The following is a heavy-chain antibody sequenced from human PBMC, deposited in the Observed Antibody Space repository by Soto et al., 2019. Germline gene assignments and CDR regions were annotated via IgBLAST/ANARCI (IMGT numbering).Heavy chain of an antibody. Sequence: GESQKISCQGSGYSFTSYWLSWVRQMPGKGLEWMGRIDPSDFDSDYSPSFQGRVTISIDRSISTAYLQWSSLKASDTAMYYCARSFGASDYFDSWGQGTLVTVSS. CDR2: IDPSDFDS. CDR1: GYSFTSYW. CDR3: ARSFGASDYFDS. D-gene: IGHD3-10*01. J-gene: IGHJ4*02. V-gene: IGHV5-10-1*01.